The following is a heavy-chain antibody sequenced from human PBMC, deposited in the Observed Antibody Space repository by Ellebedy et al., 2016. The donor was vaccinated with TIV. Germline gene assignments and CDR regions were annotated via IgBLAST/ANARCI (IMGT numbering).Heavy chain of an antibody. CDR3: ARAPTVTSVFDC. Sequence: GESLKISCAASGFTISNNYMSWVRQAPGKGLEWVAIPHSGGTTFYADSVKGRFTISRDSSKNTLYLQMNSLRVEDTAVYYCARAPTVTSVFDCWGQGTLVTVSS. D-gene: IGHD4-17*01. J-gene: IGHJ4*02. V-gene: IGHV3-53*01. CDR2: PHSGGTT. CDR1: GFTISNNY.